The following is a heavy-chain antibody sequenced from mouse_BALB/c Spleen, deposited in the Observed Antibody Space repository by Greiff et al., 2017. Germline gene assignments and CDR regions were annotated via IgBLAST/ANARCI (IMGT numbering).Heavy chain of an antibody. J-gene: IGHJ4*01. Sequence: EVQLVESGPGLVKPSQSLSLTCTVTGYSITSDYAWNWIRQFPGNKLEWMGYISYSGSTSYNPSLKSRISITRDTSKNQFFLQLNSVTTEDTATYYCATPHYGYDDYYAMDYWGQGTSVTVSS. CDR2: ISYSGST. CDR1: GYSITSDYA. CDR3: ATPHYGYDDYYAMDY. D-gene: IGHD2-2*01. V-gene: IGHV3-2*02.